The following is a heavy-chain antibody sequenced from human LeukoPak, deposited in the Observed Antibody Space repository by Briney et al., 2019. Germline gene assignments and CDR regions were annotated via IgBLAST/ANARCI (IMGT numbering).Heavy chain of an antibody. Sequence: PSQTLSLTCTVSGGSISSGSYYWSWIRQPAGKGLEWIGRIYTSGSTNYNPSLKSRVTISVDTSKNQFSLKLSAVTAADTAVYYCVRGGDGRSLPFDYWGQGTLVTVSS. CDR2: IYTSGST. V-gene: IGHV4-61*02. J-gene: IGHJ4*02. D-gene: IGHD4-23*01. CDR1: GGSISSGSYY. CDR3: VRGGDGRSLPFDY.